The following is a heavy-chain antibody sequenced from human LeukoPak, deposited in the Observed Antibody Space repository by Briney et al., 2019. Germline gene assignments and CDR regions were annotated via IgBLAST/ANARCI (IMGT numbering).Heavy chain of an antibody. Sequence: PSETLSLTCAVSGGSISSDGYSWSWMRQPPGKGLEWIGYIYYSGSTNYNPSLKSRVTISVDTSKNQFSLKLSSVTAADTAVYYCARVGFLEWLSQVWHYYYYMDVWGKGTTVTVSS. CDR1: GGSISSDGYS. CDR2: IYYSGST. D-gene: IGHD3-3*01. J-gene: IGHJ6*03. V-gene: IGHV4-61*08. CDR3: ARVGFLEWLSQVWHYYYYMDV.